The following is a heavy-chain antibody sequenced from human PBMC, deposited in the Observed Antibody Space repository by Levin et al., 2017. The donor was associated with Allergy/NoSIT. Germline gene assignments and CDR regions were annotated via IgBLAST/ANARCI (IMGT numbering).Heavy chain of an antibody. CDR3: ARGTYYDILTGYSHPFDY. CDR2: IIPIFGTA. V-gene: IGHV1-69*13. Sequence: SVKVSCKASGGTFSSYAISWVRQAPGQGLEWMGGIIPIFGTANYAQKFQGRVTITADESTSTAYMELSSLRSEDTAVYYCARGTYYDILTGYSHPFDYWGQGTLVTVSS. CDR1: GGTFSSYA. J-gene: IGHJ4*02. D-gene: IGHD3-9*01.